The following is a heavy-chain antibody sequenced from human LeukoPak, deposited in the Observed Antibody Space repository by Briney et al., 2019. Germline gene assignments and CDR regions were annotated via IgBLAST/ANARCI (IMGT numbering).Heavy chain of an antibody. D-gene: IGHD2-15*01. Sequence: PSETLSLTCTVSGGSISSYYWSWIRQPPGKGLEWIGYIYYSGSTNYNPSLKSRVTISVDTSKNRFSLKLSSVTAADTAVYYCARPNLYGGRSFDYWGQGTLVTVSS. V-gene: IGHV4-59*12. J-gene: IGHJ4*02. CDR1: GGSISSYY. CDR3: ARPNLYGGRSFDY. CDR2: IYYSGST.